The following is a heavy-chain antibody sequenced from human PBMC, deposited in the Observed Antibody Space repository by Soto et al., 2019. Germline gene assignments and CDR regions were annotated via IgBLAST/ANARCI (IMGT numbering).Heavy chain of an antibody. J-gene: IGHJ4*02. D-gene: IGHD3-3*01. V-gene: IGHV4-34*01. CDR2: INHSGST. CDR3: ANLLHVLRFL. Sequence: SETLSLTCAVYGGSFSGYYWSWIRQPPGKGLEWIGEINHSGSTNYNPSLKSRVTISVDTSKNQFSLKLSSVTAADTAVYYCANLLHVLRFLRGQGTLVTVSS. CDR1: GGSFSGYY.